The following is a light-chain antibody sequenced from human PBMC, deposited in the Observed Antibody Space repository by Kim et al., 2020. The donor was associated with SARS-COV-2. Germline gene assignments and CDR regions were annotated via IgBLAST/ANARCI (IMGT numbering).Light chain of an antibody. V-gene: IGKV1-39*01. J-gene: IGKJ2*01. CDR1: QRIANY. CDR2: ATS. CDR3: QQSYSTLNT. Sequence: GDRVTITCRASQRIANYLNWYQQKPGKAPKLLIYATSSLQSGVPSRFSGSGGDTDFTLTISSLQPEDFATYYCQQSYSTLNTFGQGTKLEIK.